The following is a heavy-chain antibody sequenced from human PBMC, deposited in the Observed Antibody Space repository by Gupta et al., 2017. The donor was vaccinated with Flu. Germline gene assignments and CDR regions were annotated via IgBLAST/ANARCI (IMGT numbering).Heavy chain of an antibody. D-gene: IGHD1-1*01. CDR3: TTDPAGYYYYGMDV. V-gene: IGHV3-15*01. Sequence: EVQLVESGGGLVKPGGSLSLSCAASGFTFSNAWMSWVRQAPGKGLEWVGRIKSKTDGGTTDYAAPVKGRFTISRDDSKNTLYLQMNSLKTEDTAVYYCTTDPAGYYYYGMDVWGQGTTVTVSS. CDR2: IKSKTDGGTT. J-gene: IGHJ6*02. CDR1: GFTFSNAW.